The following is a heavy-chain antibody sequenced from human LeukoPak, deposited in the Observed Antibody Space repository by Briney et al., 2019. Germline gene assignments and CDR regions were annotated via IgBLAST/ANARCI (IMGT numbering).Heavy chain of an antibody. V-gene: IGHV1-2*02. CDR1: GYTFTGYY. CDR3: ARGVTGTTPNWFDP. CDR2: INPNSGGT. Sequence: ASVKVSCKASGYTFTGYYMHWVRQAPGQGLEWMGWINPNSGGTNYAQKFQGRVTMTRDTSISTAYMELSRLRSDDTAVYYCARGVTGTTPNWFDPWGQGTLVTVSS. D-gene: IGHD1-7*01. J-gene: IGHJ5*02.